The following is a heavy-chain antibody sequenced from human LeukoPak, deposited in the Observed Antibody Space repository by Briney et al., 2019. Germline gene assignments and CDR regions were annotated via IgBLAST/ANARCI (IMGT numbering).Heavy chain of an antibody. Sequence: GGSLRLSCAASGFTVSSNYMSWVRQAPGKGLEWVSAISGSGGSTYYADSVKGRFTISRDNSKNTLYLQMNSLRAEDTAVYYCAKCFGKQWLDYWGQGTLVTVSS. CDR3: AKCFGKQWLDY. CDR1: GFTVSSNY. CDR2: ISGSGGST. J-gene: IGHJ4*02. V-gene: IGHV3-23*01. D-gene: IGHD6-19*01.